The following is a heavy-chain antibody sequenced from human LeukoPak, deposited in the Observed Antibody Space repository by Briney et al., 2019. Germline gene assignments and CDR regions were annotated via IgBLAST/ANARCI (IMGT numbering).Heavy chain of an antibody. J-gene: IGHJ4*02. V-gene: IGHV3-23*01. CDR1: GFTFSSYG. CDR3: AKLPRRYSHFDY. D-gene: IGHD6-13*01. Sequence: PGGSLRLSCAVSGFTFSSYGMSWVRQAPGKGLEWVSAISGSGGSTYYADSVKGRFTISRDNSKNTLYLQMNSLRAEDTAVYYCAKLPRRYSHFDYWGQGTLVTVSS. CDR2: ISGSGGST.